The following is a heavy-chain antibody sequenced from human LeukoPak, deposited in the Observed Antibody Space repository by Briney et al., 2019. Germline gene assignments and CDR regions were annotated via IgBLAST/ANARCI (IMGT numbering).Heavy chain of an antibody. J-gene: IGHJ6*03. Sequence: GGSLRLSCAASGFTFSSYAMSWVRQAPGKGLEWVSAISGSGGSTYYADSVKGLFTISRDNSKNTLYLHMNSLRAEETAEYYCPKDSAACYYDYMDVWGKGTTVTVSS. CDR3: PKDSAACYYDYMDV. CDR1: GFTFSSYA. D-gene: IGHD6-13*01. V-gene: IGHV3-23*01. CDR2: ISGSGGST.